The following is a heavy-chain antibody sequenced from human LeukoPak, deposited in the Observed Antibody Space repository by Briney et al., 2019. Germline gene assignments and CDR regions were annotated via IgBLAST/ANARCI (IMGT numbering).Heavy chain of an antibody. V-gene: IGHV3-21*01. Sequence: GGSLRLSCATSGFTFSSYSMHWVRQAPGKGLEWVSSISSSSSYIYYADSVKGRFTISRDNAKNSLYLQMNSLRAEDTAVYYCARHKPYYDILTHWGMDGWGQGTTVTVSS. J-gene: IGHJ6*02. D-gene: IGHD3-9*01. CDR1: GFTFSSYS. CDR3: ARHKPYYDILTHWGMDG. CDR2: ISSSSSYI.